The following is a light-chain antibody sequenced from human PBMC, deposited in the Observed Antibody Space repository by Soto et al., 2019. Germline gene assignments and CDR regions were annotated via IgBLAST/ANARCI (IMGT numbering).Light chain of an antibody. J-gene: IGKJ1*01. V-gene: IGKV1-5*01. CDR2: DAS. Sequence: DIQMTQSPSTLSASVGDRVSITCRASQNIDKWLAWYQQKPQKAPKLLIFDASTLASGVQSRFSGSGSGTEFTLTISSLQPDDFATYYCQQYNSFSEAFGQGTKVDIK. CDR1: QNIDKW. CDR3: QQYNSFSEA.